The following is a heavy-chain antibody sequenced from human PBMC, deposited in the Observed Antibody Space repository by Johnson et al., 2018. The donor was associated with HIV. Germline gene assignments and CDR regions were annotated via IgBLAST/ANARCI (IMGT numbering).Heavy chain of an antibody. CDR3: AKLIVNWNYDEQPSRAFDI. CDR2: IRYDASNK. V-gene: IGHV3-30*02. Sequence: QVQLVESGGGVVQPGGSLRLSCAASGFTFSSYGMHWVRQAPGKGLEWVAFIRYDASNKYYADSVKGRFTVSRDNSKHTLYLQMNSLRAEDTAVYYCAKLIVNWNYDEQPSRAFDICGQGTMVTVSS. CDR1: GFTFSSYG. D-gene: IGHD1-7*01. J-gene: IGHJ3*02.